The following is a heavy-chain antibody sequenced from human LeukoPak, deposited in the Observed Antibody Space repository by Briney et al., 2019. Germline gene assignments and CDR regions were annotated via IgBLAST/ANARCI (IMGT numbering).Heavy chain of an antibody. D-gene: IGHD3-22*01. CDR3: AKDPDYDSSGYNNWFDP. CDR1: GFTLSSYA. J-gene: IGHJ5*02. V-gene: IGHV3-23*01. CDR2: ISGSGGST. Sequence: GGSLRLSCAASGFTLSSYAMSWVRQAPGKGLEWVSAISGSGGSTYYADSVKGRFTISRDNSKNTLYLQMNSLRAEDTAVYYCAKDPDYDSSGYNNWFDPWGQGTLVTVSS.